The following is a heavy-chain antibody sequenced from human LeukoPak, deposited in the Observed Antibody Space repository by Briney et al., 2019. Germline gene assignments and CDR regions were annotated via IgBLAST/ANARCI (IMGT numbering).Heavy chain of an antibody. D-gene: IGHD6-13*01. CDR1: GFTFSTYA. J-gene: IGHJ4*02. V-gene: IGHV3-23*01. Sequence: GGSLSLSCAASGFTFSTYAMSWLRQAPGKGLEGVSGISASGGTTYYAGSVKGRFTISRDNSKNTLYLQMNSLRGEDTAVYYCAKDKAPGSWHTPSDYWGQATLVTVSS. CDR3: AKDKAPGSWHTPSDY. CDR2: ISASGGTT.